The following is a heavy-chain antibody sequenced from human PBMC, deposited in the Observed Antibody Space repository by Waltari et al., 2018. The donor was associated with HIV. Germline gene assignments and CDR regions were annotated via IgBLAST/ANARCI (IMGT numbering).Heavy chain of an antibody. CDR3: ATSRTFDY. J-gene: IGHJ4*02. CDR2: INRDGSST. CDR1: GFTFSSYW. Sequence: EVQLVESGGGLVQPGGSLRLSCAASGFTFSSYWMHWVRQVPGKGLIEVSRINRDGSSTSDADYVKGRFTISRDKAKHTRYLQMNSLRAEDTAVYYCATSRTFDYWGQGTLVTVSS. V-gene: IGHV3-74*01.